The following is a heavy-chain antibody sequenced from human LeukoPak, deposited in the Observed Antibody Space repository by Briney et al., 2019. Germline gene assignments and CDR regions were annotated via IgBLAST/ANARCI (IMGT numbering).Heavy chain of an antibody. J-gene: IGHJ4*02. Sequence: SETLSLTCTVSGGSISSYYWSWIRQPPGKGLEWIGYIYYSGSTNYNPSLKSRVTISVDTSKNQLSLKLSSVTAAGTAVYYCARYYYDSSGYYLFDYWGQGTLVTVSS. CDR3: ARYYYDSSGYYLFDY. V-gene: IGHV4-59*01. CDR2: IYYSGST. D-gene: IGHD3-22*01. CDR1: GGSISSYY.